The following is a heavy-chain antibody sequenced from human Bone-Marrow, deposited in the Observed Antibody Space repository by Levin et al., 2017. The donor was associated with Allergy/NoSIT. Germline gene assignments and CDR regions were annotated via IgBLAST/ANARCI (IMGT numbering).Heavy chain of an antibody. CDR1: GGSISSGDYY. J-gene: IGHJ4*02. D-gene: IGHD2-15*01. Sequence: SETLSLTCTVSGGSISSGDYYWSWIRQPPGKGLEWIGYIYYSGSTYYNPSLKSRVTISVDTSKNQFSLKLSSVTAADTAVYYCARVVIVAGEGDYWGQGTLVTVSS. CDR2: IYYSGST. CDR3: ARVVIVAGEGDY. V-gene: IGHV4-30-4*01.